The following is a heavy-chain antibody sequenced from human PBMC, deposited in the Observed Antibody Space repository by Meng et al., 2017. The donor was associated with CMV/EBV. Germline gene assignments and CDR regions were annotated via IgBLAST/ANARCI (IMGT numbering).Heavy chain of an antibody. CDR1: GYTFTGYG. J-gene: IGHJ4*01. Sequence: VYSGIEGKTPVASLKLSLKASGYTFTGYGISWVRQAPGQGLEWMGWISVYNGHTNFAQNLQGRVTMTTDTSTSTAYVELRSLRSDDAAIYYCARGVPLGIIYSFDYWGQGTLVTVSS. CDR2: ISVYNGHT. D-gene: IGHD2-21*01. CDR3: ARGVPLGIIYSFDY. V-gene: IGHV1-18*01.